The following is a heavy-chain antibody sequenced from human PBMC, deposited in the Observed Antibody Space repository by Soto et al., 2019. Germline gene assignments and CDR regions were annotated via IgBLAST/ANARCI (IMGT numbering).Heavy chain of an antibody. CDR2: ISSSGSTI. J-gene: IGHJ4*02. D-gene: IGHD2-15*01. CDR1: GFTFSDYF. CDR3: ARRYCSGGSCCSHFDY. Sequence: QVQLVESGGGLVQPGGSLRLSCAASGFTFSDYFMSWIRQAPGKGLEWVSYISSSGSTIYYADSVKGRFTISRDNDETTLYLQRNSLRAEDTAVYYCARRYCSGGSCCSHFDYWGQGTLLTVSS. V-gene: IGHV3-11*01.